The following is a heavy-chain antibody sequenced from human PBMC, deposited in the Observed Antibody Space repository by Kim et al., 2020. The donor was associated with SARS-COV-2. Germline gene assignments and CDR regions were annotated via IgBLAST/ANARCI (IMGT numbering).Heavy chain of an antibody. V-gene: IGHV3-23*01. J-gene: IGHJ6*02. CDR2: ISFGGGKI. Sequence: GGSLRLSCAASGFTFSNYAMTWVRQAPGKGLEWVSAISFGGGKIYYADSVKGRFSISRDSNTLYLQMNSLRADDTAVYYCVKGLGWGRGAPPGYYYGLDVWGQGTTVTVSS. CDR3: VKGLGWGRGAPPGYYYGLDV. CDR1: GFTFSNYA. D-gene: IGHD1-26*01.